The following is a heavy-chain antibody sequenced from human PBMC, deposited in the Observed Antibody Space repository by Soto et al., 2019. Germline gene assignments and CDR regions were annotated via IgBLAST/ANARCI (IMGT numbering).Heavy chain of an antibody. CDR1: GYSISSGYY. CDR3: ARDQDIVVVVAATPLYYYGMDV. V-gene: IGHV4-38-2*02. Sequence: ASETLSLTCAVSGYSISSGYYWGWIRQPPGKGLEWIGSIYHSGSTYYNPSLKSRVTISVDTSKNQFSLKLSSVTAADTAVYYCARDQDIVVVVAATPLYYYGMDVWGQGTTVTVSS. D-gene: IGHD2-15*01. J-gene: IGHJ6*02. CDR2: IYHSGST.